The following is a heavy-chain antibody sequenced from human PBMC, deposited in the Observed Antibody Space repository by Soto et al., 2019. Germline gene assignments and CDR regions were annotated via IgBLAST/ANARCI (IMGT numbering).Heavy chain of an antibody. Sequence: EVQLVESGGGLVKPGESLRLSCAASGFTFYSFSMNWVRQAAGRVPEWVSSIATTSNYIYYADSVRGRFTITRDNAKDSLYLQMYSLRAEDTAVYYCVRDIGQYFRSGYMDVWGRGTTVTVSS. J-gene: IGHJ6*03. D-gene: IGHD3-9*01. CDR3: VRDIGQYFRSGYMDV. V-gene: IGHV3-21*01. CDR2: IATTSNYI. CDR1: GFTFYSFS.